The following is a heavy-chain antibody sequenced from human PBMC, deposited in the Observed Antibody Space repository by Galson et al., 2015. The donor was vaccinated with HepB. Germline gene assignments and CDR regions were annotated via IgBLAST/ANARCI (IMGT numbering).Heavy chain of an antibody. J-gene: IGHJ3*02. V-gene: IGHV5-51*03. D-gene: IGHD2-2*01. CDR3: ASGTYRSSWAAFDI. CDR2: IYPGDADT. CDR1: GYTFTNYW. Sequence: QSGAEVKKPGQSLRMSCKASGYTFTNYWIGWGRQMPGKGLDWMGIIYPGDADTRYSPSFQGQVTISADKSSSTAYLQWSSLRASDTAMYYCASGTYRSSWAAFDIWGQGTMVTVSS.